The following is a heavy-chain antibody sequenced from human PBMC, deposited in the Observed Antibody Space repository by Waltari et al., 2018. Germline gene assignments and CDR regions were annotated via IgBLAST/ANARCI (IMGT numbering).Heavy chain of an antibody. CDR3: ARDYCDRTYCHGMDV. CDR2: ISYNERNI. J-gene: IGHJ6*02. CDR1: EFTFSSYA. D-gene: IGHD3-22*01. V-gene: IGHV3-30*04. Sequence: QVQLVESGGGVVQPGRSLRLSCAASEFTFSSYAMHWVRQAPGKGLEVWAVISYNERNIYYFDSVKGRFTISRDNSKKMLYLQMNSLRAEDTAVYYCARDYCDRTYCHGMDVWGQGTTVTVSS.